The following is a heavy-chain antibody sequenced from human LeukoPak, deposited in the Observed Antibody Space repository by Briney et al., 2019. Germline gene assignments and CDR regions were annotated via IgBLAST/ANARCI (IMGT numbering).Heavy chain of an antibody. Sequence: GGSLRLSCAASGFTFDDYAMHWVRQAPGKGLEWVSGISWNSGSIGYADSVKGRFTIPRDNAKNSLYLQMNSLRAEDTAVYYCARAAAQPDAFDIWGQGTMVTVSS. CDR1: GFTFDDYA. CDR3: ARAAAQPDAFDI. V-gene: IGHV3-9*01. CDR2: ISWNSGSI. D-gene: IGHD6-13*01. J-gene: IGHJ3*02.